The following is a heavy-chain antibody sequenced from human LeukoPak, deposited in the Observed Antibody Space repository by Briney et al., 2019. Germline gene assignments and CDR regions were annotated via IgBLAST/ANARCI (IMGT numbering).Heavy chain of an antibody. Sequence: GGSLRLSCAASGFTFSTYAMSWVRQAPGKGLEWVSAISGSGGSTYYADSVKGRFTISRDNSKNTLYLQMNSLRAEDTAVYYCARHGCSSTSCYNYYYYMDVWGKGTTVTVSS. J-gene: IGHJ6*03. CDR3: ARHGCSSTSCYNYYYYMDV. D-gene: IGHD2-2*02. CDR1: GFTFSTYA. CDR2: ISGSGGST. V-gene: IGHV3-23*01.